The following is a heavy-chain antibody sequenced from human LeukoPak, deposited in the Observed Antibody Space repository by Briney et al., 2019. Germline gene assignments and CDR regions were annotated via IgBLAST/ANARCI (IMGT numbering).Heavy chain of an antibody. V-gene: IGHV1-18*01. CDR3: ARVKYDSSGWYHYYYGMDV. CDR2: ISAYNGNT. D-gene: IGHD6-19*01. CDR1: GGTFSSYA. Sequence: ASVKVSCKASGGTFSSYAISWVRQAPGQGLEWMGWISAYNGNTNYAQKLQGRVTMTTDTSTSTAYMELRSLRSDDTAVYYCARVKYDSSGWYHYYYGMDVWGQGTTVTVSS. J-gene: IGHJ6*02.